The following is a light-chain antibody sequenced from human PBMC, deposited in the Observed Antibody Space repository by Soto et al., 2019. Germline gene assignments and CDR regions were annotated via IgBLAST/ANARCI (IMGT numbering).Light chain of an antibody. V-gene: IGKV3-11*01. CDR2: DAF. J-gene: IGKJ2*01. Sequence: EIVLTQSPATLSLSPGVGVTLSCRASQSVSSYLAWYQQKPGQAPRLLVYDAFNRATGIPDRFSGSGSGTDFTLSVSSVEPEDFAVYYCQQRSNWSPEFPFGQGTKLEI. CDR1: QSVSSY. CDR3: QQRSNWSPEFP.